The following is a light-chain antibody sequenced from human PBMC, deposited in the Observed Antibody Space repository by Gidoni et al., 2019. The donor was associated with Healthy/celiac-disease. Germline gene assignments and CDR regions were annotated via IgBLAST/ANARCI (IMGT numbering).Light chain of an antibody. Sequence: DIQMTQSPSSLSASVGDRVTITCRASQSISSYLNWYQQKPGKAPKLLIYAASSLQSWVPSRFSGSGSGTDFTLTISSLQPEDFATYYCQQSYSTPWTFXQXTNVEIK. CDR3: QQSYSTPWT. J-gene: IGKJ1*01. V-gene: IGKV1-39*01. CDR1: QSISSY. CDR2: AAS.